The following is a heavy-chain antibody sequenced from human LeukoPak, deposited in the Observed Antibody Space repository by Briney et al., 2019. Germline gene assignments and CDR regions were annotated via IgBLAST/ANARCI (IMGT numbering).Heavy chain of an antibody. D-gene: IGHD1-26*01. CDR3: ARHVPIVGSYPYYFDY. CDR1: GGSISSGDYC. V-gene: IGHV4-39*01. J-gene: IGHJ4*02. CDR2: IYYSGST. Sequence: SETLSLTCSVSGGSISSGDYCWSWIRQPPGKGLEWIGSIYYSGSTYYNPSLKSRVTISVDTSKNQFSLKLSSVTAADTAVYYCARHVPIVGSYPYYFDYWGQGTLVTVSS.